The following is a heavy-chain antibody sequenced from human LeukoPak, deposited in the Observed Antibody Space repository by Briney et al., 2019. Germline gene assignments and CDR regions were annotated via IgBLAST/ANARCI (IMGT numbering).Heavy chain of an antibody. CDR2: INPSGGST. J-gene: IGHJ3*02. V-gene: IGHV1-46*01. CDR3: AREPLFTMIVVERRYAFDI. CDR1: GYTFTSYY. D-gene: IGHD3-22*01. Sequence: ASVKVSCKASGYTFTSYYMHWVRQALGQGLEWMGIINPSGGSTSYAQKFQGRVTMTRDTSTSTVYMELSSLRSEDTAVYYCAREPLFTMIVVERRYAFDIWGQGTMVTVSS.